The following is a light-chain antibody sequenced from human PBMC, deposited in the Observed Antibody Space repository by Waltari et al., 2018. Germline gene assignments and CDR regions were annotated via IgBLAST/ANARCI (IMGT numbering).Light chain of an antibody. CDR3: QQYYITPYT. Sequence: DIVVNQSPDSLAVSLGERAPTTRRSTQNVLYSSNNKNYVSWYQQKPGQPPKLLIYWASIRESGVPDRFSRSGSGTDFTLTISSLQAEDVAVYYCQQYYITPYTFGQGTKLEIK. CDR2: WAS. CDR1: QNVLYSSNNKNY. J-gene: IGKJ2*01. V-gene: IGKV4-1*01.